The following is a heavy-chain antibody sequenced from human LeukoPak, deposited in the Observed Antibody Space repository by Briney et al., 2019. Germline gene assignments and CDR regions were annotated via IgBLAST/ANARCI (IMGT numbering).Heavy chain of an antibody. D-gene: IGHD6-25*01. CDR1: GGSIRSYY. CDR2: IDYSGST. J-gene: IGHJ3*02. CDR3: ARARRSSGRPDAFDI. V-gene: IGHV4-59*01. Sequence: SETLSLTCTVSGGSIRSYYWNWVRQPPGRGLEWIGYIDYSGSTNYNPSLKSRVTISIDTSKNQFSLNLSPVTAADTAVYHCARARRSSGRPDAFDISGQGTMVTVSS.